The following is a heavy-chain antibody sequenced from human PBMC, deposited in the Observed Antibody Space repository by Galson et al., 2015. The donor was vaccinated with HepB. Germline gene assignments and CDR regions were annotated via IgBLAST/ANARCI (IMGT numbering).Heavy chain of an antibody. Sequence: SVKVSCKASEYTFTGYYMHWVRQAPGQGLEWMGWINPNSGGTNYAQKFQGRVTMTRDTSISTAYMELSRLRSDDTAVYYCASASPYCSSTSCYPLGEVSDAFDIWGQGTMATVSS. J-gene: IGHJ3*02. V-gene: IGHV1-2*02. CDR2: INPNSGGT. CDR1: EYTFTGYY. D-gene: IGHD2-2*01. CDR3: ASASPYCSSTSCYPLGEVSDAFDI.